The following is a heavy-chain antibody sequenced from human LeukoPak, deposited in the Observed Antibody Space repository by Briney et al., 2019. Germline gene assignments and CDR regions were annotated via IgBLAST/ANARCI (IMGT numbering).Heavy chain of an antibody. V-gene: IGHV3-30*03. Sequence: AGGSLRLSCAASGLAFSSYGMHWVRQAPGKGLEWVAVMSSDGSYENYADSVKGRFTISRDNSKNTLYLQMNSLRAEDTAVYFCASQISTGYWGQGTPVTVSS. D-gene: IGHD2/OR15-2a*01. J-gene: IGHJ4*02. CDR2: MSSDGSYE. CDR3: ASQISTGY. CDR1: GLAFSSYG.